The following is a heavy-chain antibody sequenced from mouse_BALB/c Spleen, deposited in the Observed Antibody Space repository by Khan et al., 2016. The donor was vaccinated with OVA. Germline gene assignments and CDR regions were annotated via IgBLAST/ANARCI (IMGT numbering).Heavy chain of an antibody. J-gene: IGHJ2*01. V-gene: IGHV5-17*01. CDR1: GFTFNSYG. Sequence: EVELVESGGGLVQPGRSQKLSCAASGFTFNSYGMHWVRQAPEKGLEWVAYISGDSNTIYYPDTVKGRFTISRDNAKNTLFLQMTSLMSEDTAMYYCATSYFYGYYFDYWGPGTTVTVS. D-gene: IGHD1-1*01. CDR2: ISGDSNTI. CDR3: ATSYFYGYYFDY.